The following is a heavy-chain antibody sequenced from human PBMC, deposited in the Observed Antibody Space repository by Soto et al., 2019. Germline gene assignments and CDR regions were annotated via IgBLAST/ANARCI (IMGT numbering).Heavy chain of an antibody. J-gene: IGHJ4*02. CDR2: IKGDGSEK. CDR3: AREREPRLSDH. V-gene: IGHV3-7*03. CDR1: GFTFKRFW. D-gene: IGHD6-6*01. Sequence: EVQLVESGGGLVQPGWSLRLSCATSGFTFKRFWMNWVRQAQGKGLEWVATIKGDGSEKQYADAVKGRFTVSRDNAKNLVYLQMDSLRAEDTALYYCAREREPRLSDHWGQGTLVTVSS.